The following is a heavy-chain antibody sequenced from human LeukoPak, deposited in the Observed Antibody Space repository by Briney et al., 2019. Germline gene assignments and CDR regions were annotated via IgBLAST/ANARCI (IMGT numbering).Heavy chain of an antibody. CDR1: GYTFTGYY. V-gene: IGHV1-2*02. J-gene: IGHJ3*02. Sequence: ASVKVSCKASGYTFTGYYMHWVRQAPGRGLEWMGWINPNSGGTNYAQEFQGRVTMTRDTSISTAYMELSRLRSDDTAVYYCARAIMDIVVVPAATRTDAFDIWGQGTMVTVSS. CDR3: ARAIMDIVVVPAATRTDAFDI. CDR2: INPNSGGT. D-gene: IGHD2-2*03.